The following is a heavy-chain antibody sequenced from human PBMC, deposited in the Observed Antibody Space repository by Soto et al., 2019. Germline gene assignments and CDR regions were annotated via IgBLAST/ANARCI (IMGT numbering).Heavy chain of an antibody. CDR1: GYSFTSYL. V-gene: IGHV5-51*01. CDR3: ARPRDGHKGKYYYGMDV. J-gene: IGHJ6*02. CDR2: IYPGDSDT. Sequence: PGESLNISCKGSGYSFTSYLIGWVRQMPGKGLEWMGIIYPGDSDTRYSPSFQGQVTISADKSISTAYLQWSSLKASDTAMYYCARPRDGHKGKYYYGMDVWGQGTTVTVSS.